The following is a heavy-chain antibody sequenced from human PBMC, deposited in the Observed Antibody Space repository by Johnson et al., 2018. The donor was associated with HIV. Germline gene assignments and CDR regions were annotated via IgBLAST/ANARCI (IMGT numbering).Heavy chain of an antibody. CDR1: GFTFSTYG. J-gene: IGHJ3*01. V-gene: IGHV3-33*06. D-gene: IGHD3-3*01. CDR3: AKPYYDFWSGSSPPAG. CDR2: IWFDGSNK. Sequence: QVQLLESGGGVVQPGRSLRLSCAASGFTFSTYGMHWVRQAPGKGLELVAVIWFDGSNKYYADSVKGRFTISRDNSKNTLYLQMNSLRAEDTAVYYCAKPYYDFWSGSSPPAGWGQGTMVTVSS.